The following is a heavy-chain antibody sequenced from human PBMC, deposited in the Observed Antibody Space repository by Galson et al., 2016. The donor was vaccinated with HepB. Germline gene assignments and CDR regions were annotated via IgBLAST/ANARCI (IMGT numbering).Heavy chain of an antibody. Sequence: SVKVSCKASASSFSNYAITWLRQAPGQGPECLGWTSPYNGDTNYAQKVHGRVTLTADTSTATAYMELRSLRSDDSAVYYCATIGENYYYSLDVWGQGTTVTVSS. CDR1: ASSFSNYA. J-gene: IGHJ6*02. CDR3: ATIGENYYYSLDV. CDR2: TSPYNGDT. V-gene: IGHV1-18*01. D-gene: IGHD2-8*01.